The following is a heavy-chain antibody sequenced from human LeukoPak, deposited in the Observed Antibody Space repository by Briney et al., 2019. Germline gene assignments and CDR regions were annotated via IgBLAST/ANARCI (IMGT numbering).Heavy chain of an antibody. V-gene: IGHV4-59*12. CDR2: IYYSGTT. CDR1: GGSITSYY. D-gene: IGHD4-23*01. J-gene: IGHJ4*02. Sequence: SETLSLTCTVSGGSITSYYLSWIRQPPGKGLEWIGYIYYSGTTNYNPSLKSRVTISVDTPKNQFSLKLSSVTAADTAVYYCARASYGGPPFDYWGQGILVTVSS. CDR3: ARASYGGPPFDY.